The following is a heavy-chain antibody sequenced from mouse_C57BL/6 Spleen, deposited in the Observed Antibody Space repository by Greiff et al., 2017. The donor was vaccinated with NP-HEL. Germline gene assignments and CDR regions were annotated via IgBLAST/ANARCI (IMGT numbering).Heavy chain of an antibody. CDR3: ARENGSSIFDY. CDR1: GFTFSSYA. Sequence: DVMLVESGGGLVKPGGSLKLSCAASGFTFSSYAMSWVRQTPEKRLEWVATISDGGSYTYYPDNVKGRFTISRDNAKNNLYLQMSHLKSEDTAMYYCARENGSSIFDYWGQGTTLTVSS. CDR2: ISDGGSYT. J-gene: IGHJ2*01. D-gene: IGHD1-1*01. V-gene: IGHV5-4*01.